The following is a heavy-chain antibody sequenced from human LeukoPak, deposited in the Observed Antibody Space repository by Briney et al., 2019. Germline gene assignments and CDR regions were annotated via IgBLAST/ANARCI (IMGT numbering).Heavy chain of an antibody. CDR3: ARFEYSSSGLDY. CDR2: IYYSGST. V-gene: IGHV4-61*01. CDR1: GGSINSAHYF. J-gene: IGHJ4*02. D-gene: IGHD6-6*01. Sequence: SETLSLTCTVSGGSINSAHYFWGWIRQPPGKGLEWIGYIYYSGSTNYNPSLKSRVTISVDTSKNQFSLKLSSVTAADTAVYYCARFEYSSSGLDYWGQGTLVTVSS.